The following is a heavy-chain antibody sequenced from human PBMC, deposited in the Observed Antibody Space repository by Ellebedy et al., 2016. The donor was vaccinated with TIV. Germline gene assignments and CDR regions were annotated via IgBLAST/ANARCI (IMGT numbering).Heavy chain of an antibody. J-gene: IGHJ3*02. V-gene: IGHV3-9*01. Sequence: GGSLRLSXAASGFTFGDYAMHWVRQVPGKGLEWVSGISWNNGRIDYADSVKGRFTVSRDNARNSLYLQMDSPRAEDTALYYCVKQYYYGAGSHSGGFDIWGQGTMVTVSS. CDR2: ISWNNGRI. D-gene: IGHD3-10*01. CDR1: GFTFGDYA. CDR3: VKQYYYGAGSHSGGFDI.